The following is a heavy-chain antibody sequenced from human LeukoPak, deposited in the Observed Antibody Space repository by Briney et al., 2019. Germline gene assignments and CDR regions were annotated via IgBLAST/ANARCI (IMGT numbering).Heavy chain of an antibody. CDR3: ARGTFGSGWFGDKLDY. D-gene: IGHD6-19*01. J-gene: IGHJ4*02. CDR1: GFTFSSYG. Sequence: GRSLRLSCAASGFTFSSYGMHWVRQAPGKGLEWVSSISSSSSYIYYADSVKGRFTISRDNAKNSLYLQMNSLRAEDTAVYYCARGTFGSGWFGDKLDYWGQGTLVTVS. V-gene: IGHV3-21*01. CDR2: ISSSSSYI.